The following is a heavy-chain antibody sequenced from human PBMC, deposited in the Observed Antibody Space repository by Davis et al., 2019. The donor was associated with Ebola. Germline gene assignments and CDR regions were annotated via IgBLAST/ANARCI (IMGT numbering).Heavy chain of an antibody. CDR2: INPNYDTT. Sequence: AASVKVSCKASGYRSTKDYIHWVRQAPGQGLEWMGMINPNYDTTSYAQKLQGRVTMTRDTSTSTFYMELSSLRSEDTAVYYCARGGFNYHWGYFDYWGQGALVTVSS. D-gene: IGHD3-16*01. CDR3: ARGGFNYHWGYFDY. J-gene: IGHJ4*02. V-gene: IGHV1-46*04. CDR1: GYRSTKDY.